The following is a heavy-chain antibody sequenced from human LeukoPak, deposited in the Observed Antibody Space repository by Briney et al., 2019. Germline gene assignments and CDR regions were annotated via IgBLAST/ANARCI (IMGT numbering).Heavy chain of an antibody. Sequence: ASVKVSCKASGYTFTSYGISWVQQAPGQGLEWMGWISAYNGNTNYAQKLQGRVTMTTDTSTSTAYMELRSLRSDDTAVYYCARDRLLWFGGEVLLFDYWGQGTLVTVSS. D-gene: IGHD3-10*01. J-gene: IGHJ4*02. CDR3: ARDRLLWFGGEVLLFDY. V-gene: IGHV1-18*01. CDR1: GYTFTSYG. CDR2: ISAYNGNT.